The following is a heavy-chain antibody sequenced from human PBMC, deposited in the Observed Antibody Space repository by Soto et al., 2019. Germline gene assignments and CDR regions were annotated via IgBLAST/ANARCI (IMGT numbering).Heavy chain of an antibody. CDR2: ISYDGSNK. D-gene: IGHD2-8*02. J-gene: IGHJ4*02. V-gene: IGHV3-30-3*01. Sequence: QVQLVESGGGVVQPGRSLRLSCAASGFTFSSYAMHWVRQAPGKGLEWVAVISYDGSNKYYADSVKGRFTISRDNSKNTLYLQMNSLRAEDTAVYYCARDFPRVAYSPGDYWGQGTLVTVSS. CDR1: GFTFSSYA. CDR3: ARDFPRVAYSPGDY.